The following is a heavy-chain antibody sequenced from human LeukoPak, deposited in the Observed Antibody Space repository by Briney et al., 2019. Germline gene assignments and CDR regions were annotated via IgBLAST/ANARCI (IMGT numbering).Heavy chain of an antibody. CDR1: GFTFSSYA. J-gene: IGHJ4*02. Sequence: GGSLRLSCAASGFTFSSYAMHWVRQAPGKGLEWVAVISYDGSNKYYADSVKGRFTISRDNAKKMLYLQMNGLRVDDTAVYYCTRAPYHGDYVSWAWGQGTLVTVSS. CDR3: TRAPYHGDYVSWA. CDR2: ISYDGSNK. V-gene: IGHV3-30-3*01. D-gene: IGHD4-17*01.